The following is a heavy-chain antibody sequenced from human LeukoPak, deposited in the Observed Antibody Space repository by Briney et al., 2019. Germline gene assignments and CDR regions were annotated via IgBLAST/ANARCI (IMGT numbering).Heavy chain of an antibody. CDR2: IKQDRSEK. Sequence: LGGSLRLSCAASGLTDSSNYMSWVRQATGKGLELVANIKQDRSEKYYVDSVKGRFTISRDNAKNSLYLQMNSLRAEDTAVYYCGRLREIPVFGVVTKSTSYFDYWGQGTLVTVSS. CDR1: GLTDSSNY. J-gene: IGHJ4*02. V-gene: IGHV3-7*01. D-gene: IGHD3-3*01. CDR3: GRLREIPVFGVVTKSTSYFDY.